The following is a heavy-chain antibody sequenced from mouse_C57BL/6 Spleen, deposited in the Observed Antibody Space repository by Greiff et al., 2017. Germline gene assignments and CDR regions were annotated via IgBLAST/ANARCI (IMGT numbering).Heavy chain of an antibody. J-gene: IGHJ2*01. CDR2: ISYDGSN. CDR1: GYSITSGYY. V-gene: IGHV3-6*01. CDR3: ARGDGYNADYFDY. D-gene: IGHD2-3*01. Sequence: EVQLVESGPGLVKPSQSLSLTCSVTGYSITSGYYWNWLRQFPGNKLEWVGYISYDGSNNYNPSLKNRNPITRDTSKNQFFLKLNSVTTEDTATYSCARGDGYNADYFDYWGQGTTLTVSS.